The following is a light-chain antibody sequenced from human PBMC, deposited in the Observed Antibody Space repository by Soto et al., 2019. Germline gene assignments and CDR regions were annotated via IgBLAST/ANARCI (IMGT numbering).Light chain of an antibody. V-gene: IGKV3-15*01. CDR1: QSVSSN. J-gene: IGKJ5*01. CDR2: GAS. CDR3: QQYNNWPAIT. Sequence: EIVFKQSPCTLSLSPGERATLSCRASQSVSSNLAWYQQKPGQAPRLLIYGASTRATGIPDRFSGSGSGTDFTLTVSRLEPEDFAVYYCQQYNNWPAITFGQGTRLEV.